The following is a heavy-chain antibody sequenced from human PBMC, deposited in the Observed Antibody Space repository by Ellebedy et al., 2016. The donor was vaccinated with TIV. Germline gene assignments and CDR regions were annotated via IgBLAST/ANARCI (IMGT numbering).Heavy chain of an antibody. CDR3: ARDISLIDSYAKSGDAFDI. D-gene: IGHD5-18*01. J-gene: IGHJ3*02. Sequence: PGGSLRLSCAASGFTFSSYWMSWVRQAPGKGPEWVANINEDGSDKYYVDSVKGRFTISRDNAKNSLYLQTNSLRAEEPAVYYCARDISLIDSYAKSGDAFDIWGQGTMVTVSS. V-gene: IGHV3-7*03. CDR2: INEDGSDK. CDR1: GFTFSSYW.